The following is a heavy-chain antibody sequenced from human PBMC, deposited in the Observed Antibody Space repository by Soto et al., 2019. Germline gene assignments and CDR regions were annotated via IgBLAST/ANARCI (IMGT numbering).Heavy chain of an antibody. D-gene: IGHD1-26*01. Sequence: QVQLQESGPGLVKPSGTLSLTCAVSGGSISSSNWWSWGRQPPGKGLEWVGEIYHSGSNNYNPSPTSRVTISVDKSKNPFSLKLSSVTAADTAVYYCARFSFEWERRDYYYGMDVWGQGTTVTVSS. CDR3: ARFSFEWERRDYYYGMDV. CDR1: GGSISSSNW. J-gene: IGHJ6*02. V-gene: IGHV4-4*02. CDR2: IYHSGSN.